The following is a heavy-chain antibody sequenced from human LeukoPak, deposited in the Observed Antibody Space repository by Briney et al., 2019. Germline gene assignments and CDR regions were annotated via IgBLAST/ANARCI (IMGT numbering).Heavy chain of an antibody. V-gene: IGHV1-46*01. J-gene: IGHJ4*02. CDR3: ARGYSSGWYGGGYFDY. Sequence: ASVKVSCKASGYTFTSYYMHWVRQAPGQGLEWMGIINPSGGSTSYAQKFQGRVTMTRDMSTSTVYMELSSLRSEDTAVYYCARGYSSGWYGGGYFDYWGQGTLVTVSS. CDR1: GYTFTSYY. CDR2: INPSGGST. D-gene: IGHD6-19*01.